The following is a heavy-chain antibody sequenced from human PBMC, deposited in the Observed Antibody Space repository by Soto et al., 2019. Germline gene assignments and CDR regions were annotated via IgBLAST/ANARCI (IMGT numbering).Heavy chain of an antibody. V-gene: IGHV4-59*01. J-gene: IGHJ6*02. D-gene: IGHD3-3*01. Sequence: PXETLSLTFTVSGGSISSYCWSWIRQPPGKGLEWIGYIYYSGSTNYNPSLKSRVTISVDTSKNQFSLKLSSVTDADTAVYYCARVTYYDFCSGYYDGMDVWGQGTTVTVSS. CDR3: ARVTYYDFCSGYYDGMDV. CDR1: GGSISSYC. CDR2: IYYSGST.